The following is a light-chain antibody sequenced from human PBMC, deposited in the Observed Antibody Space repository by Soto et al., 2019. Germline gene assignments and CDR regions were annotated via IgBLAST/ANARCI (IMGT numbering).Light chain of an antibody. V-gene: IGLV2-23*01. Sequence: QSVLTQPASVSGSPGQSITISCTGTISDVGRYNLVSWYQQHPDKAPKLIIYDDIERPSGVSHRFSGSTSGNTASLTISGLQTEDEAKYFCCSYAGGASVVFGGGTKLTVL. CDR1: ISDVGRYNL. CDR2: DDI. J-gene: IGLJ2*01. CDR3: CSYAGGASVV.